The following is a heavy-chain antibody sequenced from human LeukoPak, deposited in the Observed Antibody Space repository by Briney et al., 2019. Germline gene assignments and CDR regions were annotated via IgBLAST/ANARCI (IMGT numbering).Heavy chain of an antibody. J-gene: IGHJ4*02. V-gene: IGHV4-39*01. CDR3: ARAIYQEDYFDF. CDR2: IYSNGLI. D-gene: IGHD2-2*01. Sequence: SETLSLTCTVSGVSISNWIYYWGWIRQSPGKGLDWIGSIYSNGLIYYNPSLRSRVTISVDTSKSQVSLKVTSMTAADTAAYYCARAIYQEDYFDFWGQGSLVTVSS. CDR1: GVSISNWIYY.